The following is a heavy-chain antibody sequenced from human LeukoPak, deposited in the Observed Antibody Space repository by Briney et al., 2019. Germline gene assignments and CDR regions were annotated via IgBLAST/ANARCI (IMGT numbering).Heavy chain of an antibody. J-gene: IGHJ3*02. V-gene: IGHV4-4*07. CDR3: ARGRYCSADICSGGDAFDI. CDR1: GGSINNYY. D-gene: IGHD2-15*01. CDR2: IYTRGST. Sequence: PSETLSLTCTVSGGSINNYYWSSIRQPAGKGLEWIGRIYTRGSTNYNPSLKSRVTMSVDTSKNQCSLKLSSVTAADTAVYYCARGRYCSADICSGGDAFDIWGQGTMVSGSS.